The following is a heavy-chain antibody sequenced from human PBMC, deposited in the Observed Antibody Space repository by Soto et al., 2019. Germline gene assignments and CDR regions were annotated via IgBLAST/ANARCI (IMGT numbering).Heavy chain of an antibody. CDR1: GFTFSSYA. V-gene: IGHV3-23*01. D-gene: IGHD2-21*02. CDR2: ISGGGGST. Sequence: RWSLRLSCAASGFTFSSYAMNWFRQAPGKGLEWVAGISGGGGSTYYADSVKGRFTISRDTSKNTVYLQLNSLRAEDTAVYYCAKGFIVVVTVLRPDDAFDIWGQGTMVTVSS. J-gene: IGHJ3*02. CDR3: AKGFIVVVTVLRPDDAFDI.